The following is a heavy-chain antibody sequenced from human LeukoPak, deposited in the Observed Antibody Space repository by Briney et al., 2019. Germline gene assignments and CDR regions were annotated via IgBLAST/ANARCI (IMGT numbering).Heavy chain of an antibody. CDR1: GFTFSSYW. Sequence: SGGSLRLSCVASGFTFSSYWMSWVRQAPGKGLEWVANIKFGGSERYVVDSVKGRFTISGDDAKNSLYLHMNSLRAEDTAVYYCAEGTVAASVYWGQGTLVTVSS. V-gene: IGHV3-7*01. D-gene: IGHD6-13*01. J-gene: IGHJ4*02. CDR2: IKFGGSER. CDR3: AEGTVAASVY.